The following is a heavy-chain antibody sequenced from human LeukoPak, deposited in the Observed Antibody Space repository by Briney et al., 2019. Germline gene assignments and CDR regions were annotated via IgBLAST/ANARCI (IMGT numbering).Heavy chain of an antibody. D-gene: IGHD6-19*01. CDR3: ARPLSGWYPEELWGY. V-gene: IGHV3-21*01. CDR1: GFTFSSYS. Sequence: GGSLRLSCAASGFTFSSYSMNWVRQAPGKGLEWVSSISSSSSYIYYADSVKGRFTISRDNAKNSLYLQMNSLRAEDTAVYYCARPLSGWYPEELWGYWGQGTLVTVSS. J-gene: IGHJ4*02. CDR2: ISSSSSYI.